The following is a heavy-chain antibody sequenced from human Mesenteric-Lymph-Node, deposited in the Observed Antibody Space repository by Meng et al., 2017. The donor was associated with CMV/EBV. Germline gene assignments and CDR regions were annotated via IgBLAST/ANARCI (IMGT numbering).Heavy chain of an antibody. CDR3: ARDITIFGVSIPNYYGLDV. V-gene: IGHV3-21*01. Sequence: GGSLRLSCAVSGFTFDSYAMHWVRQAPGKGLEWVSSISSSSSYIYYADSVKGRFTISRDNAKNAVYLEMSSLSAEDTAIYYCARDITIFGVSIPNYYGLDVWGQGTTVTVSS. J-gene: IGHJ6*02. D-gene: IGHD3-3*01. CDR1: GFTFDSYA. CDR2: ISSSSSYI.